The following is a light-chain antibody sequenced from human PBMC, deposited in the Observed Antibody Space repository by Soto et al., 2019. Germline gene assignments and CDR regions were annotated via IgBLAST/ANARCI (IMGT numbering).Light chain of an antibody. CDR1: QSISSY. Sequence: DIQMTQSPSSLSASVGDRVTITCRASQSISSYLNWYQQKPGKAPKLLIYAASSLQSGVPSRFSGSVSGTDFTLTISSLQPEDFATYYCQQSYSTPFIFTFGPGTKVDIK. V-gene: IGKV1-39*01. J-gene: IGKJ3*01. CDR2: AAS. CDR3: QQSYSTPFIFT.